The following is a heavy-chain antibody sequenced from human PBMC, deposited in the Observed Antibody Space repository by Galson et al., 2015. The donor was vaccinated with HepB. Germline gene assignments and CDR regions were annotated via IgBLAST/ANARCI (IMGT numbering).Heavy chain of an antibody. Sequence: QSGAEVKKPGDSLKISCKTSGFDFPTHWIAWVRQVPGKGLEWMGAIYPGDSETTYSPSFEGQVTISADRSITTAYLQWSSLKASDSAVYYCARPLAIAAAGKSSFDIWGHGTLVTVSS. V-gene: IGHV5-51*03. J-gene: IGHJ3*02. D-gene: IGHD6-13*01. CDR1: GFDFPTHW. CDR2: IYPGDSET. CDR3: ARPLAIAAAGKSSFDI.